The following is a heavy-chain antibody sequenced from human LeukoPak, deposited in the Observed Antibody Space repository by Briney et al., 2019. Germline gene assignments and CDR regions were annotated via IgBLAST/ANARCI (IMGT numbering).Heavy chain of an antibody. CDR1: GYTFTSYA. D-gene: IGHD4-11*01. Sequence: ASVKVSCKASGYTFTSYAMNWVRQAPGQGLEWMGWINTNTGNPTYAQGFTGRFVFSLDTSVNTAYLQISSLKIEDTAVYYCARDPRGGYSNLYPWGQGTLVTVSS. CDR3: ARDPRGGYSNLYP. J-gene: IGHJ5*02. CDR2: INTNTGNP. V-gene: IGHV7-4-1*02.